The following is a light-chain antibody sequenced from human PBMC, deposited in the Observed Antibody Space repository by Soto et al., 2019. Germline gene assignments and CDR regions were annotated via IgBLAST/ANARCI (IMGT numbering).Light chain of an antibody. Sequence: DIQMTQSPSSLSASVGDRVTIICQASQDITNYLNWYQQKPGKAPNLLIHDSSNLETGVPSRFSGSGPGTYFSFTISSLQPEDIATYYCQQYDTLPLTFVQGTRLEIK. V-gene: IGKV1-33*01. CDR1: QDITNY. CDR2: DSS. CDR3: QQYDTLPLT. J-gene: IGKJ5*01.